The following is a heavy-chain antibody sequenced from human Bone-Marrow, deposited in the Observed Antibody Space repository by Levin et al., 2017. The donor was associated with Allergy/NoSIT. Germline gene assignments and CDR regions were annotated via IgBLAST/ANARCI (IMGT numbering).Heavy chain of an antibody. Sequence: PGGSLRLSCAASGFTFSSYGMHWVRQAPGKGLEWVALILYDGSNEYYADSVRGRFTISRDNSKNTLYLQMNSLRAEDTAVYFCARPVIGGVTDYNWFDPWGQGTLVTVSS. J-gene: IGHJ5*02. CDR3: ARPVIGGVTDYNWFDP. CDR2: ILYDGSNE. D-gene: IGHD3-16*01. V-gene: IGHV3-30*03. CDR1: GFTFSSYG.